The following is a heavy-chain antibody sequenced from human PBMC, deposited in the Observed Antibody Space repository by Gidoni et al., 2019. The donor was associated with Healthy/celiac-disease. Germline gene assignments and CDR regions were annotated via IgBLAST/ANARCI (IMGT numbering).Heavy chain of an antibody. CDR2: LLPMLGRA. Sequence: QVQLVQSWAEVNKPGSSVKVSCKASGCTFRSYTISWGQQAPGQGLEWLGRLLPMLGRANYAQKFQGRVTITADKATSTAYMELSSLRSEDTAGYYCARDASYGSSTSGFTPLNGMDVWGQGTTVTVSS. J-gene: IGHJ6*02. CDR1: GCTFRSYT. CDR3: ARDASYGSSTSGFTPLNGMDV. D-gene: IGHD2-2*02. V-gene: IGHV1-69*08.